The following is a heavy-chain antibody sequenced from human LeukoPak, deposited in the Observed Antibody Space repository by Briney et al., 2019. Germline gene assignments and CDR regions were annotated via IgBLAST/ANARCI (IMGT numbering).Heavy chain of an antibody. D-gene: IGHD1-26*01. Sequence: ASVKVSCKASGYTFTGYYMHWVRQAPGQGLGWMGWINPNSGATNYAQKFQGRVTMTRDTSISTASMELSSLKPDDTAVYYCARVGLGPNPWGQGTLVTVSS. J-gene: IGHJ5*02. CDR1: GYTFTGYY. CDR2: INPNSGAT. CDR3: ARVGLGPNP. V-gene: IGHV1-2*02.